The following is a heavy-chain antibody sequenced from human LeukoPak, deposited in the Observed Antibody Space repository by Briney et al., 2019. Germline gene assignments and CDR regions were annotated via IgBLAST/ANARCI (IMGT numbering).Heavy chain of an antibody. D-gene: IGHD3-22*01. V-gene: IGHV3-30*04. CDR3: AKDPYDISGYYYGPTGGVDY. Sequence: PGGSLRLSCAASGFTFSSYAMHWVRQAPGKGLEWVAVISYDGSNKYYADSVKGRFTISRDHSKNTLYLQMNSLRAEDTAVYYCAKDPYDISGYYYGPTGGVDYWGQGTLVTVSS. CDR2: ISYDGSNK. CDR1: GFTFSSYA. J-gene: IGHJ4*02.